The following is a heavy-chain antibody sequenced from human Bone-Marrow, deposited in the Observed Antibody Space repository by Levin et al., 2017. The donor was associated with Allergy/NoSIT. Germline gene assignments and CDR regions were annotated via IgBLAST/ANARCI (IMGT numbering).Heavy chain of an antibody. J-gene: IGHJ4*02. V-gene: IGHV5-51*01. CDR2: IYAGDSDT. CDR3: ARRGGHCSGSSCYDLGGLDH. Sequence: GESLKISCQGSGYTFTNYWIGWVRQTPGTGLEWMGAIYAGDSDTRYSPSFQGQVTISVDKSIATAYLQWNSLKASDTAIYYCARRGGHCSGSSCYDLGGLDHWGQGTLVTVSS. D-gene: IGHD3/OR15-3a*01. CDR1: GYTFTNYW.